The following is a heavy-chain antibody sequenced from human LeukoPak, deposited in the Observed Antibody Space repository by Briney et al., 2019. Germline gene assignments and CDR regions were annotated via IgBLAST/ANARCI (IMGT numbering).Heavy chain of an antibody. V-gene: IGHV4-39*01. J-gene: IGHJ4*02. D-gene: IGHD2-15*01. CDR2: IHIGGST. CDR3: ARLWSTDCSGGSCPHQPNS. CDR1: GVSISSSNSY. Sequence: PSETLSLTCTVSGVSISSSNSYWGWIRQPPGKGLEWIGSIHIGGSTYYNPSLKSRVTISVDTSKNQFSLNLRSVTAADTAMYYCARLWSTDCSGGSCPHQPNSWGQGTRVTVSS.